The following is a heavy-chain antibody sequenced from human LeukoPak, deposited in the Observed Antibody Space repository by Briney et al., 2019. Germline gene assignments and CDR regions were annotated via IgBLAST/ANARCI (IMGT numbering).Heavy chain of an antibody. CDR2: INGNGGTI. V-gene: IGHV3-9*01. J-gene: IGHJ6*02. CDR3: AKDKVSIPYGMDV. D-gene: IGHD5/OR15-5a*01. CDR1: GFTFDDYA. Sequence: PGRSLRLSCAASGFTFDDYAMHLVRLAPGKGLEWISGINGNGGTIVYADPVKGRFYISRDNAKNTPYLQMDSLRPADTALYFCAKDKVSIPYGMDVWGQGTTVIVSS.